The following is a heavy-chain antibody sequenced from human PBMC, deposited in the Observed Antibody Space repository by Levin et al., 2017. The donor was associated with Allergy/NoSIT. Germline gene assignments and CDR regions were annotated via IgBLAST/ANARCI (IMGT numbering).Heavy chain of an antibody. J-gene: IGHJ3*02. CDR2: IKQDGSEK. D-gene: IGHD1-26*01. CDR3: ASQWELPRGSPDAFDI. V-gene: IGHV3-7*01. CDR1: GFTFSSYW. Sequence: GESLKISCAASGFTFSSYWMSWVRQAPGKGLEWVANIKQDGSEKYYVDSVKGRFTISRDNAKNSLYLQMNSLRAEDTAVYYCASQWELPRGSPDAFDIWGQGTMVTVSS.